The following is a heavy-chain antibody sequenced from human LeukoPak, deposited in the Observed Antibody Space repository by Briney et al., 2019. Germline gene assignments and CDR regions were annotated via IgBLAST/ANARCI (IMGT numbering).Heavy chain of an antibody. CDR1: GFTFGDYG. Sequence: PGRSLRLSCTASGFTFGDYGMSWVRQAPWKGLEWVGFIRSKAYGGTTEYAASVKGRFTISRDDSKSIAYLQMNSLKTEDTAVYYCTRGDYYDTSGYYFLFDYWGQGTLVTVSS. J-gene: IGHJ4*02. CDR2: IRSKAYGGTT. V-gene: IGHV3-49*04. CDR3: TRGDYYDTSGYYFLFDY. D-gene: IGHD3-22*01.